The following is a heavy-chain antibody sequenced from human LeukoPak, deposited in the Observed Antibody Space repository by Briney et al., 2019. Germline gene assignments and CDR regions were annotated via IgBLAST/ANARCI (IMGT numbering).Heavy chain of an antibody. CDR3: ARVVVPATPDYNWFDP. D-gene: IGHD2-15*01. Sequence: ASVKVSCKASGYTFTSYAISWVRQAPGQGLEWMGWINPNSGGTNYAQKFQGRVTMTRDTSISTAYMELRRLRSDDTAVYYRARVVVPATPDYNWFDPWGQGTLVTVSS. V-gene: IGHV1-2*02. CDR2: INPNSGGT. CDR1: GYTFTSYA. J-gene: IGHJ5*02.